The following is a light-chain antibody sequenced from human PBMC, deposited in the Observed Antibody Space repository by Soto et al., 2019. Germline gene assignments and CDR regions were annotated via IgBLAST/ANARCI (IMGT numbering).Light chain of an antibody. CDR1: QDISNF. CDR3: QKYNSAPPT. V-gene: IGKV1-27*01. CDR2: SAS. J-gene: IGKJ1*01. Sequence: DIQMTQSPSSLSASVGDRVTITCRASQDISNFLAWYQQAPGKVPKLLIYSASTLQSGVPSRFSGSGSGTEFTLTSSSLQPEDVATYYCQKYNSAPPTCGQGTKV.